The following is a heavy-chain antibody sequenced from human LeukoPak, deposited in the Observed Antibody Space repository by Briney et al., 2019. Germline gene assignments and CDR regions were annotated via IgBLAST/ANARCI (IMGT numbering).Heavy chain of an antibody. D-gene: IGHD1-26*01. CDR2: INPSGGST. Sequence: ASVKVSCKTSGYSFTSYYMHWVRQAPGQGLEWKGIINPSGGSTTYAQKFQGRLTMTSDTSTSTVYMELSSLRSEDTAVYYCARSSAYYNEADIWGQGTMVTVSS. J-gene: IGHJ3*02. CDR3: ARSSAYYNEADI. V-gene: IGHV1-46*01. CDR1: GYSFTSYY.